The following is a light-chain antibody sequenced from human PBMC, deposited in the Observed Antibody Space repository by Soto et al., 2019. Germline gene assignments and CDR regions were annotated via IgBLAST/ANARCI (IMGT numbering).Light chain of an antibody. CDR1: QSVDSF. Sequence: EIVLTQSPASLSLSPGERATLSCRASQSVDSFLAWYQQKPGRTPRILIYDTSNRATGIPARFSGSGSGTDFTLTISRLEPEDFAVYYCQVRTDWPPFKYTFGQGTKLEVK. CDR2: DTS. J-gene: IGKJ2*01. CDR3: QVRTDWPPFKYT. V-gene: IGKV3-11*01.